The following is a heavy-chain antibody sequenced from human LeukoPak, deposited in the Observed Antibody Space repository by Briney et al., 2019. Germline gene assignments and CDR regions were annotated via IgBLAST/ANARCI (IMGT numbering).Heavy chain of an antibody. V-gene: IGHV4-30-2*01. J-gene: IGHJ4*02. CDR2: IHQSGNT. CDR3: ARRVAGAGTSYFDL. Sequence: SETLSLTCAVSGDSIGIRGYSWSWIRQPPGRSLEWIGYIHQSGNTYYNPSLQSRVTISIDTSNNHYSLNLTSVTAADTAVYFCARRVAGAGTSYFDLWGQGTPVTVSS. CDR1: GDSIGIRGYS. D-gene: IGHD6-13*01.